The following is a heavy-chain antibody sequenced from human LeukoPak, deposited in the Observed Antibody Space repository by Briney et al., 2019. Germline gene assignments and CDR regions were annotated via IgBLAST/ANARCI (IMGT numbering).Heavy chain of an antibody. D-gene: IGHD2-21*02. CDR3: ARGAYEIVVVTAPTY. CDR1: GFTFSSYT. CDR2: ISSDGTNK. Sequence: PGGSLRLSCAASGFTFSSYTIHWVRQAPGKGLEWVAVISSDGTNKYYADSVKGRFTISRDNSKNTLYLQMSSLRAEDTAVYYRARGAYEIVVVTAPTYWGQGTLVTVSS. V-gene: IGHV3-30-3*01. J-gene: IGHJ4*02.